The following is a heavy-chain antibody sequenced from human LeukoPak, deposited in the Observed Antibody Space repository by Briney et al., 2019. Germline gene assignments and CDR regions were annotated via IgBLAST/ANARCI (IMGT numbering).Heavy chain of an antibody. D-gene: IGHD6-19*01. CDR3: ARDPPQSIAVAGIDFDY. V-gene: IGHV3-21*01. CDR2: ISSSSSYI. CDR1: GFTFSSYS. Sequence: GGSLRLSCAASGFTFSSYSMNWVRQAPGKGLEWVSSISSSSSYIYYADSVKGRFTISRDNAKNSLYLQMNSLRAEDTAVYYCARDPPQSIAVAGIDFDYGGQGTLVTVSS. J-gene: IGHJ4*02.